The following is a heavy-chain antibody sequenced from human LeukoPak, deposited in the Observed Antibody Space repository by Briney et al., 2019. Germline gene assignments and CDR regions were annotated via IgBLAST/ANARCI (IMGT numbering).Heavy chain of an antibody. Sequence: PGGSLRRSCAASGFTFNSYWMHWVRQVPRRGLVWVSRINSDGSRTNYVDSAKGRFTISRDNAKNTLFLQMNSLGAEDSAVYYCARGNFYSGSGSSPLDYWGQGTLVTVSS. D-gene: IGHD3-10*01. J-gene: IGHJ4*02. CDR3: ARGNFYSGSGSSPLDY. V-gene: IGHV3-74*01. CDR1: GFTFNSYW. CDR2: INSDGSRT.